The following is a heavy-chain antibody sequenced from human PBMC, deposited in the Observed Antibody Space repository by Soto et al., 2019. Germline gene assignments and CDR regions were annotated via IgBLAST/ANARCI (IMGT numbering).Heavy chain of an antibody. CDR3: ASDFWSGYYINYYYYYGMDV. CDR1: GYTFTSYD. J-gene: IGHJ6*02. Sequence: GASVKVSCKASGYTFTSYDINWVRQATGQGLEWMGWMIPNSGNTGYAQKFQGRVTMTRNTSISTAYMELSSLRSEDTAVYYCASDFWSGYYINYYYYYGMDVWGQGTPATVYS. V-gene: IGHV1-8*01. D-gene: IGHD3-3*01. CDR2: MIPNSGNT.